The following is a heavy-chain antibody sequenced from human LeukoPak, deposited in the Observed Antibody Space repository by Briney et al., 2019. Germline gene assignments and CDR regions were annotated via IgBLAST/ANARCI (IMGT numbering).Heavy chain of an antibody. CDR1: GFTFSSYE. J-gene: IGHJ4*02. CDR3: ARDQSGYASLDY. CDR2: ISSSGSTI. Sequence: GGSLRLSCAASGFTFSSYEMNWGREAPGKGLEGGSYISSSGSTIYYADSVKGRFTISRDNAKNSLYLQMNSLRAEDTAVYYCARDQSGYASLDYWGQGTLVTVSS. D-gene: IGHD5-12*01. V-gene: IGHV3-48*03.